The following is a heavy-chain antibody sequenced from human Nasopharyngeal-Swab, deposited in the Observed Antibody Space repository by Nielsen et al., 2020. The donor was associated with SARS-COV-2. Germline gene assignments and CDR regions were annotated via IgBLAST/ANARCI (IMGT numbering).Heavy chain of an antibody. J-gene: IGHJ5*02. CDR2: IDSDGGAT. V-gene: IGHV3-74*01. CDR3: TRGGRIPPPVPAS. CDR1: GFTFSSHW. D-gene: IGHD2-15*01. Sequence: GESLKISCAASGFTFSSHWMHWVRQPPGKGLVWVSRIDSDGGATTYADSVKGRFTISRDNDKNTLYLQMNSLRAEDTAVYYCTRGGRIPPPVPASWGQGTLVTVSS.